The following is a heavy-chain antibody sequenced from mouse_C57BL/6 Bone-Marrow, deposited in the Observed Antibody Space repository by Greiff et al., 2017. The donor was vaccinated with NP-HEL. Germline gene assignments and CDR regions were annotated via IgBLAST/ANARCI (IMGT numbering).Heavy chain of an antibody. Sequence: VQRVESGAELVRPGTSVKMSCKASGYTFTNYWIGWAKQRPGHGLEWIGDIYPGGGYTNYNEKFKGKATLTADKSSSTAYMQFSSLTSEDSAIYYCARSSGSWFAYWGQGTLVTVSA. J-gene: IGHJ3*01. CDR3: ARSSGSWFAY. D-gene: IGHD6-1*01. CDR1: GYTFTNYW. CDR2: IYPGGGYT. V-gene: IGHV1-63*01.